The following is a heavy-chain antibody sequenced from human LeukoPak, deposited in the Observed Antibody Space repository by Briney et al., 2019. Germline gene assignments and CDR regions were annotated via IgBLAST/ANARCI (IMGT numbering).Heavy chain of an antibody. Sequence: GGSLRLSCAAPGFTFSSYGMHWVRQAPGKGLEWVSVIYSGGSTYYADSAKGRFTISRDNSKNTVYLQMNRLRAEDTAVYYCARDGNYDILTGYSEGEDYWGQGTLVTVSS. D-gene: IGHD3-9*01. CDR3: ARDGNYDILTGYSEGEDY. J-gene: IGHJ4*02. V-gene: IGHV3-66*01. CDR2: IYSGGST. CDR1: GFTFSSYG.